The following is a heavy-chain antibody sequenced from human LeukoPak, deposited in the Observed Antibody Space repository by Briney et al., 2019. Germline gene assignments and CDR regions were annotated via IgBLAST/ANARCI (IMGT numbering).Heavy chain of an antibody. CDR1: GFTFSSYS. V-gene: IGHV3-21*01. CDR2: ISSSSSYI. CDR3: ARDPRDYYGSGGTNDY. J-gene: IGHJ4*02. D-gene: IGHD3-10*01. Sequence: GGSLRLSCAASGFTFSSYSMNWVRQAPGKGLEWVSSISSSSSYIYYADSVKGRFTISRDNAKNSLYLQMNSLRAEDTAVYYCARDPRDYYGSGGTNDYWGQGTLVTVSS.